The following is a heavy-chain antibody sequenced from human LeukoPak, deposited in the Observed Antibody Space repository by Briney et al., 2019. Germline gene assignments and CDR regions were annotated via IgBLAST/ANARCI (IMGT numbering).Heavy chain of an antibody. CDR3: ARGHCFGGDCYFDY. Sequence: PSETLSLTCTVPGGSITSSSYYWGWIRQPPGKGLEWIGSIYYSGSTYYNPSLKSRVTISVDTSKNQFSLKLSSVTAADTAVHYCARGHCFGGDCYFDYWGPGTLVTVSS. J-gene: IGHJ4*02. CDR2: IYYSGST. V-gene: IGHV4-39*01. D-gene: IGHD2-21*02. CDR1: GGSITSSSYY.